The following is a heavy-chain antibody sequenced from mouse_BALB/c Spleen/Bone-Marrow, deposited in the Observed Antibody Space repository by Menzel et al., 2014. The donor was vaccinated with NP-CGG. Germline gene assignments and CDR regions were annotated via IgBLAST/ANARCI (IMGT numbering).Heavy chain of an antibody. CDR2: ISNGGGST. CDR1: GFTFSSYT. V-gene: IGHV5-12-2*01. CDR3: ARGIYYYGSSCAY. Sequence: EVMLVESGGGLVQPGGSLKLSCAASGFTFSSYTTSWVRQTPEKRLEWVAYISNGGGSTYYPDTVKGRFTISRDNAKNTLHLQMSSLKSEDTAMYYCARGIYYYGSSCAYWGQGTLVTVSA. J-gene: IGHJ3*01. D-gene: IGHD1-1*01.